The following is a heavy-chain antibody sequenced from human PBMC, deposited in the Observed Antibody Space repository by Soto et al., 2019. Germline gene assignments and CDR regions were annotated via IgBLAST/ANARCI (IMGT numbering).Heavy chain of an antibody. CDR1: GGTFSSYT. CDR2: ISPIFGTP. Sequence: QVQLVQSGAEVNKPGSSVTVSCKASGGTFSSYTISWVLQAPGQGLEWMAGISPIFGTPIYAQKFQDRVTITADDSTMTAYMEMNRLTSEYTAVYYCARVVVGSRLSLDYWGQGFLVTIS. J-gene: IGHJ4*02. D-gene: IGHD1-26*01. CDR3: ARVVVGSRLSLDY. V-gene: IGHV1-69*01.